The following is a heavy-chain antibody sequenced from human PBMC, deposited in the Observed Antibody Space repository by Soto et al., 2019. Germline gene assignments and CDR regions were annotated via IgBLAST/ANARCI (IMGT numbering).Heavy chain of an antibody. V-gene: IGHV3-64*01. CDR2: ISSNGGTT. CDR3: VRRVSGNYDY. D-gene: IGHD1-7*01. CDR1: GFTFSSYD. J-gene: IGHJ4*02. Sequence: ESVGGMVQPGGSLRLSCVASGFTFSSYDMHWVRQAPGKGLEYVSSISSNGGTTYYGNSVKGRFTISRDNSKNTRYLQLGSLRAEDMAVYYCVRRVSGNYDYWGQGALVTVSS.